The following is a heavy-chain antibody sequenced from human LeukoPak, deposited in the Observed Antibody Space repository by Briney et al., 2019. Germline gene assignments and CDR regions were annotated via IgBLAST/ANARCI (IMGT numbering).Heavy chain of an antibody. CDR3: ATPVDFWSGYSSFDY. V-gene: IGHV3-30*03. Sequence: GRSLRLSCAASGFTFSSYGTHWVRQAPGKGLEWVAVISYDGSNKYYADSVKGRFTISRDNSKNTLYLQMNSLRAEDTAVYYCATPVDFWSGYSSFDYWGQGTLVTVSS. CDR1: GFTFSSYG. CDR2: ISYDGSNK. J-gene: IGHJ4*02. D-gene: IGHD3-3*01.